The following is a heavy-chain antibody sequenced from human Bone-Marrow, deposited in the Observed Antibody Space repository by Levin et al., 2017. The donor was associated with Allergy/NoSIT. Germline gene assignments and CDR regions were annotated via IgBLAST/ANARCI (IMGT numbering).Heavy chain of an antibody. CDR2: VSSSGDTA. D-gene: IGHD6-6*01. Sequence: GESLKISCAASGFTFDNYAMTWVRPAPGKGLEWVSTVSSSGDTAHYADSLKGRFTISRDNSKNTLYLQMNSLRAEDTAVYYCAKDPYSSSSLNYFYYMDVWGNGTTVTVSS. CDR3: AKDPYSSSSLNYFYYMDV. CDR1: GFTFDNYA. J-gene: IGHJ6*03. V-gene: IGHV3-23*01.